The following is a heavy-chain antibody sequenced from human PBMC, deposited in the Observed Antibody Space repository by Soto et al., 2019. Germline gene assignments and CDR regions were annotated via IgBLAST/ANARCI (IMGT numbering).Heavy chain of an antibody. CDR3: ATDPSTTGSMFY. CDR1: GYTLTELS. J-gene: IGHJ4*02. Sequence: ASVKVSCKVSGYTLTELSMHWVRQAPGKGLEWMGGSDPEDGETIYAQKFQGRVTMTEDTSTDTAYMELSSLRSEDTAVYYCATDPSTTGSMFYWGQGTLVTVSS. D-gene: IGHD1-1*01. CDR2: SDPEDGET. V-gene: IGHV1-24*01.